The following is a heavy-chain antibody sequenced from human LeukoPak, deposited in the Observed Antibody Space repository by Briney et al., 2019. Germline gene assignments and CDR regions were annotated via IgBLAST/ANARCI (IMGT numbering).Heavy chain of an antibody. D-gene: IGHD3-22*01. Sequence: GGSLRLSCAASGFIFSSYAMSWVRQAPGKGLEWVSAISGSGGSTYYADSVKGRFTISRDNFKNTLYLQMNSLRAEDTAVYYCAKERYDSSGYQHFDYWGQGTLVTVSS. J-gene: IGHJ4*02. CDR1: GFIFSSYA. V-gene: IGHV3-23*01. CDR3: AKERYDSSGYQHFDY. CDR2: ISGSGGST.